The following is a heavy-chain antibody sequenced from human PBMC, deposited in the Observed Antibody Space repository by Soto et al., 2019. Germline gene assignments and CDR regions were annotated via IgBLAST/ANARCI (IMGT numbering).Heavy chain of an antibody. CDR2: INPNSGGT. CDR1: GYTFTGYY. Sequence: GASVKVSCKASGYTFTGYYMHWVRQAPGQGLEWKGWINPNSGGTNYAQKFQGWVTMTRDTSISTAYMELSRLRSDDTAVYYCARDLYCSGGSCYSFSIWGQGTMVTVSS. V-gene: IGHV1-2*04. CDR3: ARDLYCSGGSCYSFSI. J-gene: IGHJ3*02. D-gene: IGHD2-15*01.